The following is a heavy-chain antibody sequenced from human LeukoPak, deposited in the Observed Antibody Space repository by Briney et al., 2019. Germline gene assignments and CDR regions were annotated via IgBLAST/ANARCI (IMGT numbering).Heavy chain of an antibody. CDR2: IYYSGST. J-gene: IGHJ6*03. CDR3: ARVADIDYYYMDV. V-gene: IGHV4-59*01. Sequence: SETLSLTCTVSGGSISSYYWSWIRQPPGKGLEWIGYIYYSGSTNYNPSLKSRVTISVDTSKNQFSLELSSVTAADTAVYYCARVADIDYYYMDVWGKGTPVTVSS. D-gene: IGHD2-15*01. CDR1: GGSISSYY.